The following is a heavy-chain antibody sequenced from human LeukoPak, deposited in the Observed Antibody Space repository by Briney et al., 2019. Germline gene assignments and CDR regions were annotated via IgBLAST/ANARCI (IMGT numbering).Heavy chain of an antibody. D-gene: IGHD2-2*01. J-gene: IGHJ6*02. CDR3: AKDSSLTYYAQYGMDV. Sequence: PGGSLRLSCAASGFTFSSYGMHWVRQAPGKGLEWVAVISYDGSNKYYADSVKGRFTISRDNSKNTLYLQMNSLRAEDTAVYYCAKDSSLTYYAQYGMDVWGQGTTVTVSS. CDR1: GFTFSSYG. V-gene: IGHV3-30*18. CDR2: ISYDGSNK.